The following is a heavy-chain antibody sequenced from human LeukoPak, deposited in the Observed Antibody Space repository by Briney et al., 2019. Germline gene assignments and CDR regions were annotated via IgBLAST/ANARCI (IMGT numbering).Heavy chain of an antibody. D-gene: IGHD6-13*01. CDR3: ARDRIAAHYYYYYYGMDV. Sequence: GGSPRLSCAASGFTFSDYYMSWIRQAPGKGLEWVSYISSSGSTIYYADSVKGRFTISRDNAKNSLYLQMNSLRAEDTAVYYCARDRIAAHYYYYYYGMDVWGQGTTVTVSS. CDR2: ISSSGSTI. CDR1: GFTFSDYY. V-gene: IGHV3-11*01. J-gene: IGHJ6*02.